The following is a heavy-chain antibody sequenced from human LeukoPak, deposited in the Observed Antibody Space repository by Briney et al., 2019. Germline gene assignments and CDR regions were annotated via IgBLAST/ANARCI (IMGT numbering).Heavy chain of an antibody. J-gene: IGHJ4*02. Sequence: GGSLRLSCAVSGFSFYTYGIHWVRHAPGKGLEWVAVIWNDGSNKYYADSVKGRFTISRDNSKNTLYLQMNSLRAEDTAIYYCTKGDGRTFGGKPDYWGQGTLVTVSS. CDR3: TKGDGRTFGGKPDY. CDR1: GFSFYTYG. D-gene: IGHD4-23*01. V-gene: IGHV3-30*02. CDR2: IWNDGSNK.